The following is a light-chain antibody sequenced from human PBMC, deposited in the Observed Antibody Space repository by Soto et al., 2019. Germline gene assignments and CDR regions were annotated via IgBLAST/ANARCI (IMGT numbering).Light chain of an antibody. CDR1: QNINNF. Sequence: DIQMTQSPSSLSASVGDRVTITCRASQNINNFLNWYQQRPGEAPRVLISAASSLQSGVPSRFNGSGSGTDFTVTISSLQREDFATYYCQQNYRDITFGQGTRLEI. CDR3: QQNYRDIT. J-gene: IGKJ5*01. CDR2: AAS. V-gene: IGKV1-39*01.